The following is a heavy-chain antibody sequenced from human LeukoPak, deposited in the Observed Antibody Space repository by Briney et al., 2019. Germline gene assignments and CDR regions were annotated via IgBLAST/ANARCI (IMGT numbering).Heavy chain of an antibody. CDR3: TTEPGNLWFGEFDFDY. D-gene: IGHD3-10*01. CDR1: XW. V-gene: IGHV3-15*01. J-gene: IGHJ4*02. Sequence: XWXXXXRQAPGKXLGWVGXIKSKTDGGTTDYAAPVKGRFTISRDDSKNTLYLQMNSLKTEDTAVYYCTTEPGNLWFGEFDFDYWGQGTLVTVSS. CDR2: IKSKTDGGTT.